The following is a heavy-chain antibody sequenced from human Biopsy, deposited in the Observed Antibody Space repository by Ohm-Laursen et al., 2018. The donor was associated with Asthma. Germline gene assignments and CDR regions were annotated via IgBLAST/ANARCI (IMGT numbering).Heavy chain of an antibody. CDR3: VRAVRNEQWLAPFDY. J-gene: IGHJ4*02. CDR2: VYWTGST. D-gene: IGHD6-19*01. V-gene: IGHV4-59*01. CDR1: GGSISSFY. Sequence: VTLSLTCSVYGGSISSFYWSWIRQSPEKGLEWMGDVYWTGSTNYNPSLKSRITMSVDTSKNRMFLELTSVTAADTAIYYCVRAVRNEQWLAPFDYWGQGKPVTVSS.